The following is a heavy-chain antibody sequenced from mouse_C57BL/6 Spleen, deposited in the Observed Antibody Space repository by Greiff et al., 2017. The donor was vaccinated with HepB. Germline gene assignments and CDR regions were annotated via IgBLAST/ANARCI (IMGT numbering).Heavy chain of an antibody. V-gene: IGHV1-69*01. CDR3: ARMPTGANWYFDV. J-gene: IGHJ1*03. CDR2: IDPSDSYT. CDR1: GYTFTSYW. D-gene: IGHD4-1*01. Sequence: QVQLKQPGAELVMPGASVKLSCKASGYTFTSYWMHWVKQRPGQGLEWIGEIDPSDSYTNYNQKFKGKSTLTVDKSSSTAYMQLSSLTSEDSAVYYCARMPTGANWYFDVWGTGTTVTVSS.